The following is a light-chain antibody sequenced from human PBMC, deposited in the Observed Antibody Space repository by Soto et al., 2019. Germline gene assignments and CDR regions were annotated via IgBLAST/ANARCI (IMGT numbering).Light chain of an antibody. CDR2: DVS. J-gene: IGLJ1*01. CDR3: SSYTSSSTRFYV. Sequence: QSVLTQPASVSGSPGQSITISCTGTSSDVGGYNYVSWYQQHPGKAPKLMIYDVSNRPSGVSNRFSGSKSGNTASLTISGLQAEDEADYYCSSYTSSSTRFYVFGTGTRSPS. V-gene: IGLV2-14*01. CDR1: SSDVGGYNY.